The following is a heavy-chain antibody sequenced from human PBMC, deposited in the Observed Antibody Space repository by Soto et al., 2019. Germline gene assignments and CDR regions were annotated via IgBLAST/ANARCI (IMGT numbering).Heavy chain of an antibody. CDR2: IIPILGIA. CDR1: GGTFSSYT. D-gene: IGHD3-22*01. J-gene: IGHJ4*02. V-gene: IGHV1-69*02. CDR3: ARVNYYDSSCYWD. Sequence: QVQLVQSGAEVKKPGSSVKVSCKASGGTFSSYTISWVRQAPGQGLEWMGRIIPILGIANYAQKFQGRVTITADKSTSTAYMELSSLRSEDTAVYYCARVNYYDSSCYWDWGQGTLVTVSS.